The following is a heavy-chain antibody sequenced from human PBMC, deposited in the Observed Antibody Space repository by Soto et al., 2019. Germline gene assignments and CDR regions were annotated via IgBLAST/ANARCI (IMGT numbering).Heavy chain of an antibody. CDR3: ATLLYSLALSMGPFDP. Sequence: VEVCCEDCGFTYSCKCSWSVRQAHGQGLEWMGWISAYNGNTNYGQKLQGRVTMTTDTSTNTAYMELRSLRSEDTAVYYFATLLYSLALSMGPFDPWCKGTLVTVS. V-gene: IGHV1-18*01. J-gene: IGHJ5*02. CDR2: ISAYNGNT. CDR1: GFTYSCKC. D-gene: IGHD2-8*01.